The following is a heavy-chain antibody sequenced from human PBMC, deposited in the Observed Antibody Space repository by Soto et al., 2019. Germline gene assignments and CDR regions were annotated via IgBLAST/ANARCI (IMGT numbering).Heavy chain of an antibody. Sequence: SETKCVTCAVXGGYFSGYDWSWIRKQPGKGLEWIGEINHSGSTNYNPSLKSRVTISVDTSKNQFSLKLSSVTAADTAVYYCARGRVRGVIKANWFDPWGQGTLVTVSS. CDR2: INHSGST. V-gene: IGHV4-34*01. CDR1: GGYFSGYD. J-gene: IGHJ5*02. CDR3: ARGRVRGVIKANWFDP. D-gene: IGHD3-10*01.